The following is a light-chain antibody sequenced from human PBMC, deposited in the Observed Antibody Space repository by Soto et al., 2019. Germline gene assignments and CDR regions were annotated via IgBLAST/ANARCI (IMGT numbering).Light chain of an antibody. CDR3: HQYDSSPLT. CDR1: QSVSSSY. J-gene: IGKJ4*01. V-gene: IGKV3-20*01. Sequence: EIVLTQSPGTLALSPGERATLSCRASQSVSSSYLAWYQQKPGQAPRLLIYGASSRATGIPDRFSGSGSGTDFTLTISRLDPEHFAVYYCHQYDSSPLTFGGGTKVEI. CDR2: GAS.